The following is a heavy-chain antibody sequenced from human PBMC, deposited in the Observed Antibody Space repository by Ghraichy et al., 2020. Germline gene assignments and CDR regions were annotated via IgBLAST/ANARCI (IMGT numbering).Heavy chain of an antibody. CDR3: ARPFHRSGYYSD. D-gene: IGHD3-22*01. Sequence: SETLSLTCTVSGGSISSSSYYWGWIRQPPGKGLEWIGSIYYSGSTYYNPSLKSRVTISVDTSKNQFSLKLSSVTAADTAVYYCARPFHRSGYYSDWGQGTLVTVSS. CDR1: GGSISSSSYY. V-gene: IGHV4-39*01. J-gene: IGHJ4*02. CDR2: IYYSGST.